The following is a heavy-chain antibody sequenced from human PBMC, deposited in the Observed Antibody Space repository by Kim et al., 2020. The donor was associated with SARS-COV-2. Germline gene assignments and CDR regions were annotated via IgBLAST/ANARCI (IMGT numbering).Heavy chain of an antibody. D-gene: IGHD1-26*01. Sequence: TYYADSVKGRFTISRDNSKNTLYLQMNSLRAEDTAVYYCASGWDSGSYRPWGQGTLVTVSS. V-gene: IGHV3-23*01. CDR3: ASGWDSGSYRP. J-gene: IGHJ5*02. CDR2: T.